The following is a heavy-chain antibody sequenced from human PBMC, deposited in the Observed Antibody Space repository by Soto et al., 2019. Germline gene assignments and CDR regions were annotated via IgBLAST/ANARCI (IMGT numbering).Heavy chain of an antibody. CDR2: IIPIFGTA. J-gene: IGHJ4*02. V-gene: IGHV1-69*13. D-gene: IGHD3-9*01. CDR1: GGTFSSYA. CDR3: ARERFPYDYDILTGYQEREFVY. Sequence: SVKVSCKAPGGTFSSYAISWVRQAPGQGLEWMGGIIPIFGTANYAQKFQGRVTITADESTSTAYMELSSLRSEDTAVYYCARERFPYDYDILTGYQEREFVYWGQGTLGAVSS.